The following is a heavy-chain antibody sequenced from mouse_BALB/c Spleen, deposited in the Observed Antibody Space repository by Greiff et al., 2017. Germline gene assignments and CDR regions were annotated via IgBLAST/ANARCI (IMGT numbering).Heavy chain of an antibody. CDR2: IHYSGST. D-gene: IGHD1-1*01. Sequence: DVKLQESGPDLVKPSQSLSLTCTVTGYSITSGYSWHWIRQFPGNKLEWMGYIHYSGSTNYNPSLKSRISITRDTSKNQFFLQLNSVTTEDTATYYCARALFTTTSGAMDYWGQGTSVTVSS. CDR3: ARALFTTTSGAMDY. CDR1: GYSITSGYS. J-gene: IGHJ4*01. V-gene: IGHV3-1*02.